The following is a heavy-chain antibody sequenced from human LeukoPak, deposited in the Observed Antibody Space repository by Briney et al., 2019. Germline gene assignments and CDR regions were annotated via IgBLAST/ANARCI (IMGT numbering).Heavy chain of an antibody. J-gene: IGHJ4*02. CDR3: ARRPAQRGYFEY. D-gene: IGHD6-25*01. CDR2: IYPGDSET. V-gene: IGHV5-51*01. Sequence: GESLKISCKGSGYSFTSNWIGWVRQMPGKGPEWMGMIYPGDSETRHSPSFQGQVTISADKSISTAYLQWSSLKASDTAMYYRARRPAQRGYFEYWGQGTLVTVSS. CDR1: GYSFTSNW.